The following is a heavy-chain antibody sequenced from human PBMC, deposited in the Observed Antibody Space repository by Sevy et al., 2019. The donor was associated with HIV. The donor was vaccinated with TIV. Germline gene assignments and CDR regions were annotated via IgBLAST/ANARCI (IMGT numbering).Heavy chain of an antibody. J-gene: IGHJ3*02. D-gene: IGHD5-18*01. Sequence: ASVKVSCKASGYTFTSYGISWVRQAPGQGLEWMGWISAYNGNTNYAQKLQGIVTMTTDTSTSTAYMELRSLRSDDTAVYYCARGTSRGYSYGYRGEDAFDIWGQGTMVTVSS. CDR1: GYTFTSYG. CDR2: ISAYNGNT. V-gene: IGHV1-18*01. CDR3: ARGTSRGYSYGYRGEDAFDI.